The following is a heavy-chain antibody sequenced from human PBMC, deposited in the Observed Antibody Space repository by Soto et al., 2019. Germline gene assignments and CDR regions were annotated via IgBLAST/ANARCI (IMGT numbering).Heavy chain of an antibody. CDR1: GGSISSGGSS. Sequence: QLQLQESGSGLVKPSQTLSLTCAVSGGSISSGGSSWSWIRQPPGKGLEWIGYIYHSGITYYNPPRKSRVTISVERSKNQLSLKLSSVTAAETYVYYCARAGDSSGPVALGYWGQGTLVTVSS. J-gene: IGHJ4*02. V-gene: IGHV4-30-2*01. CDR3: ARAGDSSGPVALGY. CDR2: IYHSGIT. D-gene: IGHD6-19*01.